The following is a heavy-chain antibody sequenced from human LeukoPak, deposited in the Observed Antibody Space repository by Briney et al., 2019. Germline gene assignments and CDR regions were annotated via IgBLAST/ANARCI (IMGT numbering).Heavy chain of an antibody. CDR2: IIPIFGTA. J-gene: IGHJ6*02. V-gene: IGHV1-69*13. Sequence: ASVKVSCKASGGTFSSYAISWVRQAPGQGLEWMGGIIPIFGTANYAQKFQGRVTITADESTSTAYMGLSSLRAEDTAVYYCARRGGYCSGGSCDSPEYYYYYGMDVWGQGTTLIVS. D-gene: IGHD2-15*01. CDR1: GGTFSSYA. CDR3: ARRGGYCSGGSCDSPEYYYYYGMDV.